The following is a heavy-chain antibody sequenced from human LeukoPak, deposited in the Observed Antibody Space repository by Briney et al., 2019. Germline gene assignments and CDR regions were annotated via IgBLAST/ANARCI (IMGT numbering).Heavy chain of an antibody. Sequence: GGSLRLSCAASGFTFSSYAMHWVRQAPGKGLEYVSAISSNGGSTYYANSVKGRFTISRDNSKNTLYLQMGSLRAEDMAVYYCARGYIPAAPRWGWFDPWGQGTLVTVSS. CDR1: GFTFSSYA. V-gene: IGHV3-64*01. CDR2: ISSNGGST. CDR3: ARGYIPAAPRWGWFDP. D-gene: IGHD2-2*01. J-gene: IGHJ5*02.